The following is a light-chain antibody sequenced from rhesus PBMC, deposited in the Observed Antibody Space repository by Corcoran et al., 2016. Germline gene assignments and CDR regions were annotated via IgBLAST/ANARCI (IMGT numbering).Light chain of an antibody. V-gene: IGLV5-83*02. J-gene: IGLJ6*01. CDR3: MIWLNNAYV. CDR1: SVLGVGYYR. Sequence: QPVLTQPASLSASPGASAGLTCTLNSVLGVGYYRIFWYQQKPGSPPRYLLNYHTDSDKHQGSGVPSRFSGSKDASANSGILDISGLESDHEADYYCMIWLNNAYVFGSGTRLTVL. CDR2: YHTDSDK.